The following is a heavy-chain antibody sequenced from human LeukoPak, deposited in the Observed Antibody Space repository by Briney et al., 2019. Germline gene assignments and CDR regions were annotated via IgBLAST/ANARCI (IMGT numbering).Heavy chain of an antibody. CDR2: IYYSGST. Sequence: SETLSLTCTVSGGSISSYYWSWIRQPPGKGLEWIGYIYYSGSTNYNPSLKSRVTISVDTSKNQFSLKLSSVTAADTAVYYCARALTVTTEIDYWGQRTLVTVSS. V-gene: IGHV4-59*01. CDR1: GGSISSYY. D-gene: IGHD4-17*01. CDR3: ARALTVTTEIDY. J-gene: IGHJ4*02.